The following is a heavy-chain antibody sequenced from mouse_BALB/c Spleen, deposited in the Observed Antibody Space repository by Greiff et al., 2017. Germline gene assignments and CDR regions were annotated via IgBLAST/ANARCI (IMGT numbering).Heavy chain of an antibody. CDR1: GFTFSDYG. J-gene: IGHJ2*01. Sequence: EVQLVESGGGLVQPGGSRKLSCAASGFTFSDYGMAWVRQAPGKGPEWVAFISNLAYSIYYAHTVTGRFTIAKENAKNTLYLEMSSLRYEDTAMYYCARLLRLRMDYWGQGTTLTVSS. D-gene: IGHD1-2*01. CDR3: ARLLRLRMDY. V-gene: IGHV5-15*02. CDR2: ISNLAYSI.